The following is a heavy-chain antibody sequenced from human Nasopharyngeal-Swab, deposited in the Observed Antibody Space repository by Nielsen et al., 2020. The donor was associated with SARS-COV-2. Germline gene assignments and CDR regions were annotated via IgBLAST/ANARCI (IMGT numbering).Heavy chain of an antibody. V-gene: IGHV1-3*01. Sequence: ASVKVSCKASGYTFTSYAMHWVRQAPGQRLEWMGWINAGNGNTKYSQKFQGRVTITRDTSASTAYMELSSLRSEDTAVYYCATPMTTVTSFDYWGQGTLDTVSS. CDR3: ATPMTTVTSFDY. D-gene: IGHD4-17*01. CDR1: GYTFTSYA. J-gene: IGHJ4*02. CDR2: INAGNGNT.